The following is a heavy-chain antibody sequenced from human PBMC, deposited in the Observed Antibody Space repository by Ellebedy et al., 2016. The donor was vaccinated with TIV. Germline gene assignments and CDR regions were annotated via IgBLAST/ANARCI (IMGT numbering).Heavy chain of an antibody. CDR1: GFTFSGYW. CDR2: IHEDGSEK. V-gene: IGHV3-7*02. CDR3: ARTGYTSFDY. Sequence: GESLKISXAASGFTFSGYWMSWFRQAPGKGLEWVANIHEDGSEKYYVDSVKGRFIISRDNTKKSLSLQMNSLRAEDTAVYYCARTGYTSFDYWGQGTLVTVSS. J-gene: IGHJ4*02. D-gene: IGHD3-16*02.